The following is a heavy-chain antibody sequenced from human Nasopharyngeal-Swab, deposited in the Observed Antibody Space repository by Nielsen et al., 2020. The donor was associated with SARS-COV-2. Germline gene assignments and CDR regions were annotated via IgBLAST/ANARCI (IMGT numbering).Heavy chain of an antibody. CDR3: TRCGGSCYTGKDY. Sequence: GESLKISCAASGFIFSDSAIHWVRQASGKGLEWVGRIRSKGNSYATEYAASVEGRFTISRDDSKNTAYQQMNSLITEDTAVYYCTRCGGSCYTGKDYWGKGTLVTVSS. J-gene: IGHJ4*02. D-gene: IGHD2-15*01. CDR1: GFIFSDSA. CDR2: IRSKGNSYAT. V-gene: IGHV3-73*01.